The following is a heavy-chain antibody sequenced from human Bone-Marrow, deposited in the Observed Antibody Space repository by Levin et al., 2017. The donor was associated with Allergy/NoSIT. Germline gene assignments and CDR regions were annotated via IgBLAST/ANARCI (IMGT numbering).Heavy chain of an antibody. CDR2: IYSGGST. Sequence: GESLKISCAASGFTISSHYMSWVRQAPGKGLEWVSVIYSGGSTYYADSVKGRFTISRDNSKNTLYLQMNSLRAEDTAVYYCARDGQTEYYDFWSHAFDSWGQGTMVTVSS. CDR1: GFTISSHY. V-gene: IGHV3-53*01. J-gene: IGHJ3*02. CDR3: ARDGQTEYYDFWSHAFDS. D-gene: IGHD3-3*01.